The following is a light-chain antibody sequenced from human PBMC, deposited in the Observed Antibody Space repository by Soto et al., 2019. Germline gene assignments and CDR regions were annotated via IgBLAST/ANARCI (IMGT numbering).Light chain of an antibody. Sequence: DIHITQSPSSLSASVGDRVTITCQASQDISNYLNWYQQKPGKAPKLLIYDASNLETGVPSRFSGSGSGTDFTFTISSLQPEDIETYYCQQYDNLLTFGGGTKVDIK. CDR2: DAS. CDR1: QDISNY. J-gene: IGKJ4*01. CDR3: QQYDNLLT. V-gene: IGKV1-33*01.